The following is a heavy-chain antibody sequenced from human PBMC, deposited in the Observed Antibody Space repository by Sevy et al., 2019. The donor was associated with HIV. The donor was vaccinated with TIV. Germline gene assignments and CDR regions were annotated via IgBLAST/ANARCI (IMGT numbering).Heavy chain of an antibody. CDR3: ARDKRAISAAAPDWFDP. V-gene: IGHV1-2*02. Sequence: ASVKVSCKASGYTFTGYYMHWVRQAPGQGLEWMGWINPNSGGTNYAQKFQGRVTMTRDTSISTAYMELSRLRSDDTAVYYCARDKRAISAAAPDWFDPWGQGTPVTVSS. CDR1: GYTFTGYY. D-gene: IGHD6-13*01. J-gene: IGHJ5*02. CDR2: INPNSGGT.